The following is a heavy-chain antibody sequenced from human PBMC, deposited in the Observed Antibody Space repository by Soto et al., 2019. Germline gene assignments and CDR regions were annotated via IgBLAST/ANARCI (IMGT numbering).Heavy chain of an antibody. CDR3: ARETRRIVGARGYFDY. Sequence: QVQLVESGGGVVQPGRSRRLSCAASGFTFSSYAMHWVRQAPGKGLEWVAVISYDGSNKYYADSVKGRFTISRDNSKNTLYLQMNSLRAEDTAVYYCARETRRIVGARGYFDYWGQGTLVTVSS. J-gene: IGHJ4*02. CDR2: ISYDGSNK. CDR1: GFTFSSYA. D-gene: IGHD1-26*01. V-gene: IGHV3-30-3*01.